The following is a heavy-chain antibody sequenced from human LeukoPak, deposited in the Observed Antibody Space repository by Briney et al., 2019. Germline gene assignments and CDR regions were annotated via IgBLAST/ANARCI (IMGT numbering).Heavy chain of an antibody. CDR1: GLTFSSYS. CDR3: ARGAVAGSWSDFAAFDI. J-gene: IGHJ3*02. Sequence: KPGGTLRLSCAASGLTFSSYSINWVRQAPGKGLEWVSSISSGSSYIYFADSVKGRFTISRDNARNSLYLQMNTLRADDTAVYYCARGAVAGSWSDFAAFDIWGQGTMVTVSS. V-gene: IGHV3-21*04. CDR2: ISSGSSYI. D-gene: IGHD6-19*01.